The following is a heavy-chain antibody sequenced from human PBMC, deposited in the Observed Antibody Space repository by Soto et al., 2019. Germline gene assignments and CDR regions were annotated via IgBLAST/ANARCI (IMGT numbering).Heavy chain of an antibody. V-gene: IGHV4-30-4*01. CDR1: GGSISSGDYY. D-gene: IGHD3-10*01. CDR2: IYYSGST. Sequence: QVQLQESGPGLVKPSQTLSLACTVSGGSISSGDYYWSWIRQPPGKGLEWIGDIYYSGSTYYNPSLKSRVTISVDTDKNQCSLKLSSVTAAATAVYYCARAQGSGFLVSWGQGTLVTVSS. CDR3: ARAQGSGFLVS. J-gene: IGHJ4*02.